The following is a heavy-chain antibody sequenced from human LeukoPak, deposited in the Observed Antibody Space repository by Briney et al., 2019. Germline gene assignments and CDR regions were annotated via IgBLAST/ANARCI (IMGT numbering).Heavy chain of an antibody. CDR2: IRYDGSNK. CDR1: GFTFSSYG. D-gene: IGHD3-22*01. V-gene: IGHV3-30*02. CDR3: TTEARYYYDSSGSFDY. Sequence: PGGSLRLSCAASGFTFSSYGMHWVRQAPGKGLEWVAFIRYDGSNKYYADSVKGRFTISRDNSKNTLYLQMNSLKTEDTAVYYCTTEARYYYDSSGSFDYWGQGTLVTVSS. J-gene: IGHJ4*02.